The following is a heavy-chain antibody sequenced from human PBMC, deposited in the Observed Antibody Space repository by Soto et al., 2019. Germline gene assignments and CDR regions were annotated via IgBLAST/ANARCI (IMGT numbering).Heavy chain of an antibody. CDR3: ARLQLGGDRMLNWFDP. Sequence: QVQVVQSGPELKKPGASVKVSCKAQGYIFTKYGIGWVRQALGHGLEWMGLINVYNGDRKVAQKFQDRVSMTTDTATDTAYMELKSLRSGDTAVYYCARLQLGGDRMLNWFDPWGQGTLVTVSS. CDR2: INVYNGDR. J-gene: IGHJ5*02. V-gene: IGHV1-18*01. D-gene: IGHD2-21*02. CDR1: GYIFTKYG.